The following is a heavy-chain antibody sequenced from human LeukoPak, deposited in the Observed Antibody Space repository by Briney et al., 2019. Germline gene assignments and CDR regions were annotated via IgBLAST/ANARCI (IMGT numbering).Heavy chain of an antibody. Sequence: ASVKVSCKASGYTFTDSFIHWVRQAPGQGLEWMGLINPNSGGTKYAQKFQGRVTMTRDTSISTAYMGLSRLGSDDTAVYYCARLRPDEHWGQGTLVTVSS. V-gene: IGHV1-2*02. CDR1: GYTFTDSF. CDR2: INPNSGGT. CDR3: ARLRPDEH. J-gene: IGHJ4*02.